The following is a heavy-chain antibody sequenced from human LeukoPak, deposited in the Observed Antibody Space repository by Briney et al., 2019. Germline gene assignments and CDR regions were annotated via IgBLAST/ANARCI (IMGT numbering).Heavy chain of an antibody. CDR3: AKDFVPRYDILTGLVDY. V-gene: IGHV3-9*01. CDR1: GFTFDDYA. D-gene: IGHD3-9*01. CDR2: ISWNSGTI. J-gene: IGHJ4*02. Sequence: PGGSLRLSCAASGFTFDDYAMQWVRQAPGKGLEWVSGISWNSGTIGSADSVKGRFTISRDNAKNSLYLQMNSLRAEDTALYYCAKDFVPRYDILTGLVDYWGRGTLVTVSS.